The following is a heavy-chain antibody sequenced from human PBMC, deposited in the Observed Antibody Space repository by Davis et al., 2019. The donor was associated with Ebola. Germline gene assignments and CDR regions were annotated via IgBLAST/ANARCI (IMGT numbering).Heavy chain of an antibody. D-gene: IGHD5-12*01. J-gene: IGHJ4*02. V-gene: IGHV1-69*13. Sequence: SVKVSCKASGGTFSSYTISWVRQAPGQGLEWMGGVIPMFGTSKYAQKFQDRVTITADESTNTAYMELSSLRSDDTAVYYCARGRPWLWVATPVRFDSWGLGTLVIVSS. CDR1: GGTFSSYT. CDR2: VIPMFGTS. CDR3: ARGRPWLWVATPVRFDS.